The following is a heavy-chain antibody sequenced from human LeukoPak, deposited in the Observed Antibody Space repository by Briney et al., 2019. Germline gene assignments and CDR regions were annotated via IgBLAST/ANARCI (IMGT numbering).Heavy chain of an antibody. Sequence: GASVKVSCKASGYTFTSYYMHWVRQAPGQGLEWMGWISGYNGNTNYAQKLQGRVTMTTDTSTSTAYMELRSLRSDDTAVYYCARSGITGTNRAFDYWGQGTLVTVSS. CDR3: ARSGITGTNRAFDY. J-gene: IGHJ4*02. D-gene: IGHD1/OR15-1a*01. V-gene: IGHV1-18*04. CDR1: GYTFTSYY. CDR2: ISGYNGNT.